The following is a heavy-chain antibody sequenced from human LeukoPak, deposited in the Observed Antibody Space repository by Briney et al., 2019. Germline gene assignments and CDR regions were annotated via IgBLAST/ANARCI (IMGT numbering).Heavy chain of an antibody. CDR3: ARGGLIAAAGRSPGYYYYGMDV. CDR2: INPNSGGT. Sequence: GASVKVSCKASGYTFTGYYMHWVRQAPGQGLEWMGRINPNSGGTNYAQKFQGRVTMTRDTSISTAYMELSRLRSDDTAVYYCARGGLIAAAGRSPGYYYYGMDVWGQGTTVTVSS. CDR1: GYTFTGYY. D-gene: IGHD6-13*01. V-gene: IGHV1-2*06. J-gene: IGHJ6*02.